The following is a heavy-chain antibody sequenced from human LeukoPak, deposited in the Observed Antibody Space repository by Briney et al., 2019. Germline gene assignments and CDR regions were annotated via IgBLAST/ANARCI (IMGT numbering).Heavy chain of an antibody. D-gene: IGHD2-2*03. J-gene: IGHJ3*02. Sequence: GGSLTLSCAASGFSVSSNYMTWVRQAPGKGLQWVSVIYSGGSTFYTDSVKGRFTISRDNSKNTLYLQLNSLRAEDTAVYYCARLDRPNGAFDIWGQGTMVTVSS. CDR2: IYSGGST. CDR3: ARLDRPNGAFDI. V-gene: IGHV3-53*01. CDR1: GFSVSSNY.